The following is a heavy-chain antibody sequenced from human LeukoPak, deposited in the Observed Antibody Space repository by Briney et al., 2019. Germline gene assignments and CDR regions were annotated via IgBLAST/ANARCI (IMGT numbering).Heavy chain of an antibody. D-gene: IGHD6-13*01. Sequence: SGGSLRLSCAASGFTFRSYGMHWVRQAPGKGPEWVAVIWYDGSKKYYADSVKGRFTISRDNSKNTLYLQMNSLRAEDTAVYYCARGGYSSSWYSAIDYWGQGTLVTVSS. J-gene: IGHJ4*02. CDR2: IWYDGSKK. V-gene: IGHV3-33*01. CDR3: ARGGYSSSWYSAIDY. CDR1: GFTFRSYG.